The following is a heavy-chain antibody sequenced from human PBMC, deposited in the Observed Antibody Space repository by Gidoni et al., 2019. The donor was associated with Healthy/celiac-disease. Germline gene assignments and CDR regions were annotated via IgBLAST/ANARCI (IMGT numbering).Heavy chain of an antibody. CDR2: IKSKTDGGTT. V-gene: IGHV3-15*01. J-gene: IGHJ3*02. Sequence: EVQLVESGGGLVKPGGSLRLSCAASGFTFSNAWMSWVRQAPGKGLEWVGRIKSKTDGGTTDYAAPVKGRFTISRDDSKNTLYLQMNSLKTEDTAVYYCTTDHTAMGDAFDIWGQGTMVTVSS. D-gene: IGHD5-18*01. CDR1: GFTFSNAW. CDR3: TTDHTAMGDAFDI.